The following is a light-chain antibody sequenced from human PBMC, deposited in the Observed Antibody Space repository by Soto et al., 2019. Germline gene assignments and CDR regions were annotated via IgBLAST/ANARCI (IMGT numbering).Light chain of an antibody. Sequence: QSALTQPASMSGSPGQSITISCTGTSSDVGAYDYVSWYQQHPGKAPKLMIFDVNNRPSGVSNRFSGSKSGNTASLTISGLQAEDEADYYCNSYSTSNSYVFGGGTKLTVL. CDR2: DVN. CDR1: SSDVGAYDY. CDR3: NSYSTSNSYV. V-gene: IGLV2-14*03. J-gene: IGLJ1*01.